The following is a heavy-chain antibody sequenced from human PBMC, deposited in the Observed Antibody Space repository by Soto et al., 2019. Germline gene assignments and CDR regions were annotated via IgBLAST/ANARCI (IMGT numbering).Heavy chain of an antibody. CDR1: GFTFSSYA. CDR3: AKATATSGGAFEI. Sequence: GPLRLPCAASGFTFSSYAMSLFRQAPGKGLEWVSAISGSGGSTYYAHSVKGRFTISRDNSKNTVYLQMHSLTAGDTAFYYCAKATATSGGAFEIYGQGTMVTV. V-gene: IGHV3-23*01. D-gene: IGHD1-1*01. CDR2: ISGSGGST. J-gene: IGHJ3*02.